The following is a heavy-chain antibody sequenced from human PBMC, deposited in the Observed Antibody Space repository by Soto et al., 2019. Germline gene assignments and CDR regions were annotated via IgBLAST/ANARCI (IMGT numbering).Heavy chain of an antibody. Sequence: PSETLFLTCTVSGGSIGTYYWSWIRQPPGKGLEWIGYIYYSGTTNYSPSLKSRLTMSVDTSNQFSLKLNSVTAADTAVYYCARGGYNFDSWGQGTLVTVSS. V-gene: IGHV4-59*01. D-gene: IGHD5-18*01. CDR2: IYYSGTT. CDR3: ARGGYNFDS. J-gene: IGHJ4*02. CDR1: GGSIGTYY.